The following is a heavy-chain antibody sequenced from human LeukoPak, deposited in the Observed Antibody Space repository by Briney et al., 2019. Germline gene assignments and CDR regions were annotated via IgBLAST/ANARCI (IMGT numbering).Heavy chain of an antibody. CDR3: AKPVPDIVVVVAAPLTE. J-gene: IGHJ4*02. D-gene: IGHD2-15*01. V-gene: IGHV3-30*18. CDR2: ISYDGSNK. Sequence: GGSLRLSCAASGFTFSSYGMHWVRQAPGKGLEWVAVISYDGSNKYYADSVKGRFTISRDNSKNTLYLQMSSLRAEDTAVNYCAKPVPDIVVVVAAPLTEWGQGTLVTVSS. CDR1: GFTFSSYG.